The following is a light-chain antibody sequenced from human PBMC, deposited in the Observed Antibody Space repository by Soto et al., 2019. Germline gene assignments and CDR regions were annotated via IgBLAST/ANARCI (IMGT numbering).Light chain of an antibody. V-gene: IGKV4-1*01. CDR3: QQYYNIPPT. Sequence: DIVMTQSPDSLAVSLGEWATINCKSSQSVLSSSNNYNYLAWYQQKPGQPPKLLLYWASTRESGVPDRFSGSGYGTDFTLTISSLQAEDVAVYYCQQYYNIPPTFGQGTKVEIK. CDR1: QSVLSSSNNYNY. J-gene: IGKJ1*01. CDR2: WAS.